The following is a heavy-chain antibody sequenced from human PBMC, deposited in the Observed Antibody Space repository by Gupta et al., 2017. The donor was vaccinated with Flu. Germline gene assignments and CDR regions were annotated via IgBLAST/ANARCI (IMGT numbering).Heavy chain of an antibody. D-gene: IGHD3-10*01. CDR2: IVVGSGNT. J-gene: IGHJ6*02. Sequence: QMQLVQSGPEVKKPGTSVKVSCKASGFTFTSSAMQWVRQARGQRLEWIGWIVVGSGNTNYAQKFQERVTITRDMSTSTAYMELSSLRSEDTAVYYCAAPQTYGSGSYLTSYYYYYGMDVWGQGTTVTVSS. V-gene: IGHV1-58*02. CDR3: AAPQTYGSGSYLTSYYYYYGMDV. CDR1: GFTFTSSA.